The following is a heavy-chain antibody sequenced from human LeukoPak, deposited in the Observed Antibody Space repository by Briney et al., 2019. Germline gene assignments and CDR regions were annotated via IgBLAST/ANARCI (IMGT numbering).Heavy chain of an antibody. Sequence: SETLSLTCTVSGGSISSGGYYWSWIRQHPGKGLEWIGYIYYSGSTYYNPSLKSRVTISVDTSKNQFSLKLSSVTAADTAVYYCARDTKTIFGVVTNYHWFDPWGQGTLVTVPS. CDR3: ARDTKTIFGVVTNYHWFDP. V-gene: IGHV4-31*03. J-gene: IGHJ5*02. D-gene: IGHD3-3*01. CDR1: GGSISSGGYY. CDR2: IYYSGST.